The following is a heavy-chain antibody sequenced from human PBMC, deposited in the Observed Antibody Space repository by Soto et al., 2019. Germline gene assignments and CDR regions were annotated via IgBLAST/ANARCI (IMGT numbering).Heavy chain of an antibody. Sequence: WASVKVSCKASGGTFSTYAISWVRQAPGQGLEWMGKIIPILGTADYAQRLQGRVTITADESTSTAFMELSSLRFEDTAVYFCARSLGYCSGTTCYTYYYHYGMDVWGQGTAVTVSS. D-gene: IGHD2-2*02. CDR3: ARSLGYCSGTTCYTYYYHYGMDV. CDR2: IIPILGTA. J-gene: IGHJ6*02. CDR1: GGTFSTYA. V-gene: IGHV1-69*13.